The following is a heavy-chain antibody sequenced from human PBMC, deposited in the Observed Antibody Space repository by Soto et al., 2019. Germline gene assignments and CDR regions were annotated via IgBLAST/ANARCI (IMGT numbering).Heavy chain of an antibody. CDR1: GGSMSSYY. CDR3: ARGKRFSDWFDP. J-gene: IGHJ5*02. CDR2: VYSSVGT. Sequence: PSETLSLTCTVSGGSMSSYYWTWIRQPAGKGLEWIGRVYSSVGTHYNPSLKSRVTISLDTSKNQFSLRLLSVTDADTAVYYCARGKRFSDWFDPWGQGTSVTVSS. D-gene: IGHD3-3*01. V-gene: IGHV4-4*07.